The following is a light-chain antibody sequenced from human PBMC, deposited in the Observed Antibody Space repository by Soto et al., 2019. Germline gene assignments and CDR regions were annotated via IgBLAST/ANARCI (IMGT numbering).Light chain of an antibody. V-gene: IGKV1-39*01. CDR3: QQSYSRQWT. CDR2: AAS. J-gene: IGKJ1*01. Sequence: DIQMTQSPSSLSASVGDRVTITCRASQSISSYLNWYQHKAGKAPTLLIYAASTLRSGVPSRFSGSGSGADFTLTISSLQAEDFATYYCQQSYSRQWTFGQGTKVDIK. CDR1: QSISSY.